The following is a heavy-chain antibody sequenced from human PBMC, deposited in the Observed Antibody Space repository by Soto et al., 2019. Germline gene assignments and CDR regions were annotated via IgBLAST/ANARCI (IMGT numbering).Heavy chain of an antibody. Sequence: ASVKVSCKASGYTFTSSGISWVRQAPGQGLEWMGWISVYNGNTNHAQNFQGRVSMTTDTSTSTVYMELRNLRSDDTAVYYCARGVVVPAATGKTWFDPWGQGTLVTVSS. D-gene: IGHD2-2*01. CDR2: ISVYNGNT. J-gene: IGHJ5*02. CDR3: ARGVVVPAATGKTWFDP. CDR1: GYTFTSSG. V-gene: IGHV1-18*01.